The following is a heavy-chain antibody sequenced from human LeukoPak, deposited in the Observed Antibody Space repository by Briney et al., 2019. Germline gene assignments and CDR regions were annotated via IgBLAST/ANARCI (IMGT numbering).Heavy chain of an antibody. CDR2: INVNTGDT. J-gene: IGHJ4*02. D-gene: IGHD6-13*01. CDR3: AREYSSSLFDY. CDR1: GYTFTLHY. V-gene: IGHV1-2*02. Sequence: ASVKVSCKASGYTFTLHYVHWVRQAPGQGLEWMGWINVNTGDTNYAQRFQGRVTMIRETSISTMYMELSRLRSDDTAVYCCAREYSSSLFDYWGEGTLVTVSS.